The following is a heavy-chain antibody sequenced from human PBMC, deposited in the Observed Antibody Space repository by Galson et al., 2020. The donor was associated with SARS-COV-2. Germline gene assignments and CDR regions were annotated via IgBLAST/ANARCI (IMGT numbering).Heavy chain of an antibody. CDR2: IIPIFGTA. CDR1: GGTFSSYA. CDR3: ARVGPYYYGYYYYGMDV. D-gene: IGHD3-10*01. V-gene: IGHV1-69*13. Sequence: SVKVSCKASGGTFSSYAISWVRQAPGQGLEWMGGIIPIFGTANYAQKFQGRVTITADESTSTAYMELSSLRSEDTAAYYCARVGPYYYGYYYYGMDVWGQGTTVTVSS. J-gene: IGHJ6*02.